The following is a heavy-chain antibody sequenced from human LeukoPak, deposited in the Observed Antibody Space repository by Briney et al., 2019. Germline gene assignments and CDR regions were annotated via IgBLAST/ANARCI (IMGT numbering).Heavy chain of an antibody. D-gene: IGHD5-12*01. J-gene: IGHJ6*03. Sequence: SETLSLTCAVSGVSISSSRYCWGWIRQPPGKGLEWIVSIDDSGSTYYNPAVKRRFTLSVDAVKNQFSLKLSSVTAAATAVYYCTRDQRSGYSGYDYYYYYYMDVWGKGTTVTDSS. CDR1: GVSISSSRYC. CDR3: TRDQRSGYSGYDYYYYYYMDV. V-gene: IGHV4-39*07. CDR2: IDDSGST.